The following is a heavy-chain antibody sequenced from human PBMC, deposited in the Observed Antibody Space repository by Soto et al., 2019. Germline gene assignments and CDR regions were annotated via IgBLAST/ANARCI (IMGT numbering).Heavy chain of an antibody. CDR3: ASDLVGASDSYGLDV. D-gene: IGHD1-26*01. Sequence: GGSLRLSCTASGFTFSNYGMHWVRQAPGKGLEWVAIIWHDGNNKYYADSVRGRFIISRDNSKNRLYLQMNSLRAEDTAVYYCASDLVGASDSYGLDVWGQGTPVTVSS. J-gene: IGHJ6*02. V-gene: IGHV3-33*01. CDR2: IWHDGNNK. CDR1: GFTFSNYG.